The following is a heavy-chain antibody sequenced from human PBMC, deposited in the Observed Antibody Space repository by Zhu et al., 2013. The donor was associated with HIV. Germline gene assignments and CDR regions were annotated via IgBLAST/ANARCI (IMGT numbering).Heavy chain of an antibody. V-gene: IGHV1-3*01. CDR1: GYTFTNYV. J-gene: IGHJ4*02. D-gene: IGHD6-13*01. CDR3: AAGAVGAAGPWDY. CDR2: INGGTGNT. Sequence: QVQLVQSGAEVKKPGASVKVSCKASGYTFTNYVMHWVRQAPGQRLEWMGWINGGTGNTKYSQKFQGRVTITSDTSASTAYLELNSLRSEDTAVFYCAAGAVGAAGPWDYWGQGNPGHRLL.